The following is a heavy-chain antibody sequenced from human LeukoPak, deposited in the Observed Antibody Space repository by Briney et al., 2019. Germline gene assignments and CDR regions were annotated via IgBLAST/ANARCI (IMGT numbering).Heavy chain of an antibody. D-gene: IGHD2-21*02. V-gene: IGHV4-59*08. CDR3: ARVARSENCGGDCYHGDY. Sequence: PSETLSLTCTVSGGSISSYYWSWVRQPPGKGLEWIGYIQNSVTSYTDNPSLQSRVTISVDASKNQFSLKVTSVTAADTAVYYCARVARSENCGGDCYHGDYWGQGTLVTVSS. CDR1: GGSISSYY. CDR2: IQNSVTSY. J-gene: IGHJ4*02.